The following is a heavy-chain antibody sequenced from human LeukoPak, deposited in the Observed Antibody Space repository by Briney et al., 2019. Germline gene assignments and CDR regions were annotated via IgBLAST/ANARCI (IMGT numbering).Heavy chain of an antibody. D-gene: IGHD3-10*01. Sequence: GGSLRLSCEVSGFTFSRSCMTWVRQAPGRGLEWVASINEDGSEIHYVDSLKGRFTISRHNAKDTLYLQMNSMTAEDTAMYYCVRAYHPGGWFDPWGQGTLVTVSS. CDR1: GFTFSRSC. J-gene: IGHJ5*02. V-gene: IGHV3-7*04. CDR2: INEDGSEI. CDR3: VRAYHPGGWFDP.